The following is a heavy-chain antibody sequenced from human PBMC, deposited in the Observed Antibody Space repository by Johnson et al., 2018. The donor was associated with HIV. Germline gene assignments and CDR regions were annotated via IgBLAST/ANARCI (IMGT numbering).Heavy chain of an antibody. Sequence: VQLVESGGGVVQPGRSLRLSCEASGFTFSNVWMHWVRQAPGRGLEWVGRIKSKRDGGAIDYAAPVKGRFTISRDDTKATLSLQMNSLRVEDTAMYYCAKARSLLDYGGFDAFDIWGQGTLVIVSS. J-gene: IGHJ3*02. D-gene: IGHD4-23*01. V-gene: IGHV3-15*01. CDR2: IKSKRDGGAI. CDR1: GFTFSNVW. CDR3: AKARSLLDYGGFDAFDI.